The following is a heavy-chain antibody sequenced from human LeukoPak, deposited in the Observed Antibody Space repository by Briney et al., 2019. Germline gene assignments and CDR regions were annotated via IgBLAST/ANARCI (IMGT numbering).Heavy chain of an antibody. J-gene: IGHJ3*02. D-gene: IGHD2-15*01. CDR3: ARTLRYGGAAFDI. Sequence: SVKVSCKASGGTFSSYAISWVRQAPGQGLEWMGGIIPIFGTANYAQKFQGRVTITADKSTSTAYMELSSLRSEDTAVYYCARTLRYGGAAFDIWGQGTMVTVSS. V-gene: IGHV1-69*06. CDR1: GGTFSSYA. CDR2: IIPIFGTA.